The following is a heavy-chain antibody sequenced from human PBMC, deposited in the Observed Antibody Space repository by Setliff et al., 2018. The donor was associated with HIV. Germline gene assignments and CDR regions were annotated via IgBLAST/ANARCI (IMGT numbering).Heavy chain of an antibody. V-gene: IGHV4-61*02. CDR2: IYTSGTT. CDR3: AREEYSYIDF. Sequence: PSETLSLTCTVSGGPISSGSYFWNWIRQPAGKGLEWIGRIYTSGTTNFNPSLKSRVTISRDPSKNKFSLNQNSVTAADTAVYYCAREEYSYIDFWGQGTLVTVSS. J-gene: IGHJ4*02. CDR1: GGPISSGSYF. D-gene: IGHD3-16*02.